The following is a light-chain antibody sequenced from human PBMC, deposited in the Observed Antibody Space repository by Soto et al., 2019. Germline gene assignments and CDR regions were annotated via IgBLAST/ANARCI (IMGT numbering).Light chain of an antibody. CDR2: DAS. Sequence: ETVLTQSPGTLSLSPGGRATLSCRASQTVRNNYLAWYQQKPGQAPRLLIYDASSRATGIPDRFSGGGSGTDFTLTISRLEPEDFAVYYCQQFSSYPLTFGGGTKVDIK. J-gene: IGKJ4*01. V-gene: IGKV3-20*01. CDR1: QTVRNNY. CDR3: QQFSSYPLT.